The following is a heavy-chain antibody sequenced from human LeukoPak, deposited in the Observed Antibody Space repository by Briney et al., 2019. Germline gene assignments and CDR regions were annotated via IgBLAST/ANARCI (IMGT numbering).Heavy chain of an antibody. Sequence: ASVKVSCKASGGTFSSYAISWVRQAPGQGLEWMGKIIPILGIANYAQKFQGRVTITADKSTSTAYMELSSLRSEDTAVYYCARSYDSSGYAAWGQGTMVTVSS. V-gene: IGHV1-69*04. J-gene: IGHJ3*01. CDR1: GGTFSSYA. D-gene: IGHD3-22*01. CDR3: ARSYDSSGYAA. CDR2: IIPILGIA.